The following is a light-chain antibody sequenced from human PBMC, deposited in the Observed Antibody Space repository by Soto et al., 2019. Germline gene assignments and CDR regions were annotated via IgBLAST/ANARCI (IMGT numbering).Light chain of an antibody. J-gene: IGKJ1*01. V-gene: IGKV1-33*01. CDR1: QDINNY. Sequence: DIQMTQSPSSLSASVGDRVTITCQASQDINNYLNWYQQKPRKAPNLLIFDASDLEAGVPSRFSGSGSGTDFTLTISSLQPEDVATYYCQQYDNIPWTLGQGTKVDIK. CDR3: QQYDNIPWT. CDR2: DAS.